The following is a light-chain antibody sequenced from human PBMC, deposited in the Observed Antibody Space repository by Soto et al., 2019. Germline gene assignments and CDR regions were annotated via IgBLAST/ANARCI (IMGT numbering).Light chain of an antibody. J-gene: IGKJ4*01. V-gene: IGKV3-15*01. Sequence: EIVMTQSPATLSVSPAERATLSCRASQSVSSNLAWYQQKPGQAPRLLIYGASTRATGIPARFSGSGSGTEFTLTISSLRSEDFAVYYCQQYNNWPLTFGGGTKVDIK. CDR1: QSVSSN. CDR3: QQYNNWPLT. CDR2: GAS.